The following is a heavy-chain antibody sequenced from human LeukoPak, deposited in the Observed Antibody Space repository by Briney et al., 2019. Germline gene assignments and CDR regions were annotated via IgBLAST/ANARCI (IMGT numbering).Heavy chain of an antibody. CDR3: ARPKITGYGFDS. J-gene: IGHJ4*02. Sequence: SETMSLTCTVSGDSINSFYWSWIRQPPGKGLEWIGYIYYSGDSNYNPSLKSRVTISVDTSKNQFYLRLRSVTAADTAVYYCARPKITGYGFDSWGQGALVTVSS. D-gene: IGHD1-20*01. V-gene: IGHV4-59*01. CDR2: IYYSGDS. CDR1: GDSINSFY.